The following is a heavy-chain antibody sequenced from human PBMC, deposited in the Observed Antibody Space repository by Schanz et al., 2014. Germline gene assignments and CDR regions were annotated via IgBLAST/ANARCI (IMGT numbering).Heavy chain of an antibody. Sequence: QVLLVQSGAEVKKPGASVKVSCKASGYTFTGHRMHWVRQAPGQGPEWMGWINPKSGERTYVQKFRGRVTMTTDTSISTAFMELSGLPSDDTATYFCARARYTGYDCSGYWGQGTLLIVSS. V-gene: IGHV1-2*02. CDR1: GYTFTGHR. CDR2: INPKSGER. CDR3: ARARYTGYDCSGY. D-gene: IGHD5-12*01. J-gene: IGHJ4*02.